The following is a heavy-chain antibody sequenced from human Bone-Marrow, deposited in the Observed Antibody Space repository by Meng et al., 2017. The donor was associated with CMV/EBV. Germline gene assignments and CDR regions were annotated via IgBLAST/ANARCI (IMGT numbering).Heavy chain of an antibody. D-gene: IGHD3-3*01. CDR1: GYTFTSYD. J-gene: IGHJ6*02. CDR3: ARGPKYYDFWSGYPIYYYYGMDV. V-gene: IGHV1-8*01. Sequence: ASVKVSCKASGYTFTSYDINWVRQAPGQGLEWMGWMNPNSGNTGYAQKFQGRVTITRNTSISTVYLELISLRSEDTAVYYCARGPKYYDFWSGYPIYYYYGMDVWGQGTTVTVSS. CDR2: MNPNSGNT.